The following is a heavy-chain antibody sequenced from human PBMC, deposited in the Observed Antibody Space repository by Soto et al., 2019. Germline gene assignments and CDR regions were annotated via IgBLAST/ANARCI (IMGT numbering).Heavy chain of an antibody. V-gene: IGHV1-69*01. D-gene: IGHD6-13*01. CDR3: ARRREKASDRRDPGIAAVTYYYYYGMDV. CDR1: GVTFSSYA. J-gene: IGHJ6*02. Sequence: QVQLVQSGAEVKKPGSSVKVSCKASGVTFSSYAISWVLQAPGHGLEWMGGIIPILGTANSAQKFQGRVTITADESTSIAYMNQSSLRSYDTAVYYCARRREKASDRRDPGIAAVTYYYYYGMDVWGQGTTVTVSS. CDR2: IIPILGTA.